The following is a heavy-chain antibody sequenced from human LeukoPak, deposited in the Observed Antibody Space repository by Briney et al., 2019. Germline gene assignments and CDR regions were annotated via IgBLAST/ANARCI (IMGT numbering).Heavy chain of an antibody. CDR2: IYYSGST. CDR1: GGSISSYY. Sequence: SETLSLTCTVSGGSISSYYWSWIRQPPGKGLEWIGYIYYSGSTNYNPSLKSRVTISVDTSKNQFSLKLSSVTAADTAVYYCARQELRVDYWGQGTLVTVSS. J-gene: IGHJ4*02. D-gene: IGHD3-10*01. CDR3: ARQELRVDY. V-gene: IGHV4-59*08.